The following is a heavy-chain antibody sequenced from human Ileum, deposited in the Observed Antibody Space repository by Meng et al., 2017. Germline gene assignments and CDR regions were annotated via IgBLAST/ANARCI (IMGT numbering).Heavy chain of an antibody. D-gene: IGHD3-10*01. V-gene: IGHV3-7*01. CDR3: GYPVGSGSYYPPTNF. CDR1: GFPFSTYW. Sequence: GESLKISCAASGFPFSTYWMSWVRQAPGKGLEWVANNEGNGRHIYYVDSVKGRFVISRDNAKSSLYLQMNSPRVEDTAVYYCGYPVGSGSYYPPTNFWGQGTLVTVSS. CDR2: NEGNGRHI. J-gene: IGHJ4*02.